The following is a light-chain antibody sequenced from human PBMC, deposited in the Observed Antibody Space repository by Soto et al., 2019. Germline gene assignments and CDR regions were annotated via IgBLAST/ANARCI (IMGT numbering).Light chain of an antibody. CDR2: EVN. CDR3: SSYAGSRNV. V-gene: IGLV2-8*01. Sequence: QSVLTQPPSASGSPGQSVAISCTGTSSDVGGYNYVSWYQQHPGKAPKLMIYEVNKRPSGVPDRFSGSKSGNTASLTVYGLKAEDEDDYYRSSYAGSRNVFGTGTKVTV. J-gene: IGLJ1*01. CDR1: SSDVGGYNY.